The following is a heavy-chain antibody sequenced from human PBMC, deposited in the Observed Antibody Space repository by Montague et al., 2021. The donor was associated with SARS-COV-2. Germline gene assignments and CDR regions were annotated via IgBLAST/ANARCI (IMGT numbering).Heavy chain of an antibody. J-gene: IGHJ4*02. CDR2: IYYSGST. CDR1: GGSISSSSYY. CDR3: VEIVGAADY. D-gene: IGHD1-26*01. Sequence: SETLSLTCTVSGGSISSSSYYWGWIRQPPGKGLEWIGSIYYSGSTYYNPSLKSRGTISVDTSKNQFSLKLSSVTAADTAVYYCVEIVGAADYWGQGTLVTASS. V-gene: IGHV4-39*01.